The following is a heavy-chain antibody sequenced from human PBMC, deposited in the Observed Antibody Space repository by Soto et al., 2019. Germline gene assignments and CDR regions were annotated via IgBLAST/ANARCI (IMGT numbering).Heavy chain of an antibody. CDR3: ARLYGDYTYYHYGMDV. J-gene: IGHJ6*02. Sequence: ASVKVSCKASGGTFSNYAISWVRQAPGQGLEWMGWISAYNGNTNYAQKLQGRVTMTTDTSTSTAYMELRSLRSEDTAVYYCARLYGDYTYYHYGMDVWGQGTTVTVSS. D-gene: IGHD4-17*01. V-gene: IGHV1-18*01. CDR1: GGTFSNYA. CDR2: ISAYNGNT.